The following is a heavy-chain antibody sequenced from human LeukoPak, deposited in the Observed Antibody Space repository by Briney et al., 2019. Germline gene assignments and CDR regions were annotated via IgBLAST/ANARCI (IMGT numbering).Heavy chain of an antibody. CDR1: GFTVSSNY. D-gene: IGHD2/OR15-2a*01. V-gene: IGHV3-53*01. J-gene: IGHJ6*02. CDR3: ARALFAGAFFGMDV. Sequence: GGSLRLSCAASGFTVSSNYMSWVRQAPGKGLEWVSVIYSGGSTYYADSVKGRFTISRDNSKSTLYLQMNSLRAEDTAVYYCARALFAGAFFGMDVWGQGTTVTVSS. CDR2: IYSGGST.